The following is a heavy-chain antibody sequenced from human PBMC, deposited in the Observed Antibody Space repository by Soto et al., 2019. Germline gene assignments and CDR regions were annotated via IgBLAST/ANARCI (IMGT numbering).Heavy chain of an antibody. J-gene: IGHJ5*02. D-gene: IGHD3-10*01. Sequence: QVQLVQSGAEVKKPGASVKVSCKASGYTFTSYAMHWVRQAPGQRLEWMGWINAGNGNTKYSQKFQGRVTITRDTPASTAYMELSSLRSEDTAVYYCARGLLWFGELSTLDPWGQGTLVTVSS. CDR2: INAGNGNT. V-gene: IGHV1-3*01. CDR1: GYTFTSYA. CDR3: ARGLLWFGELSTLDP.